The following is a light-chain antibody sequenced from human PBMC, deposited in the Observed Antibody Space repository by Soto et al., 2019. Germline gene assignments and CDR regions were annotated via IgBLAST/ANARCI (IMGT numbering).Light chain of an antibody. CDR2: AAT. J-gene: IGKJ4*01. Sequence: EIVLTQSPGTMSLSPGERATLSCRASQSVSSTYLAWYQQKPGQAPRLLIYAATTRATGIPDRFSGSGSGTDVTLTISRLEPEDFALYYCQQFGSSQLTFGGGTNVEIK. CDR1: QSVSSTY. CDR3: QQFGSSQLT. V-gene: IGKV3-20*01.